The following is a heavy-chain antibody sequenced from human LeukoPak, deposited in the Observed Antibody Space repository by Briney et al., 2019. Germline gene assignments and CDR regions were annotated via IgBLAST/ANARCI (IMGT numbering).Heavy chain of an antibody. V-gene: IGHV3-74*01. J-gene: IGHJ6*02. CDR1: GFTFSSYW. Sequence: GGSLRLSCAASGFTFSSYWMQWVRQAPGKVLVWVSRIHSDGSSTSYADSVKGRFTIARDNAMHTLYLQMNSLRAEDTAVYYCAMVRGYYYHGLDVWGQGTTVTVSS. CDR2: IHSDGSST. CDR3: AMVRGYYYHGLDV. D-gene: IGHD3-10*01.